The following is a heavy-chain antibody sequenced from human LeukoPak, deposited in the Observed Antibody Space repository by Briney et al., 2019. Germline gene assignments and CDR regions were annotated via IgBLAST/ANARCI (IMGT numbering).Heavy chain of an antibody. D-gene: IGHD3-10*01. V-gene: IGHV3-74*01. CDR3: ARGGRFGELSSSL. CDR2: INTDGSST. Sequence: TGGSLRLSCTASAFTFRTYWMHWVRQAPGKGLAWVSRINTDGSSTTYADSVKGRFTIFRDNARNTLYLQMNSLRVEDTAVYFCARGGRFGELSSSLWGQGTLVTVSS. CDR1: AFTFRTYW. J-gene: IGHJ4*02.